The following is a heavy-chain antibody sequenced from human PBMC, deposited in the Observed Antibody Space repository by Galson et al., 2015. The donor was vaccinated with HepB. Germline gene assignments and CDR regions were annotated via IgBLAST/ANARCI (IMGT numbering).Heavy chain of an antibody. CDR1: GDSVSSNSAA. CDR3: ARGIGSSGFGY. V-gene: IGHV6-1*01. J-gene: IGHJ4*02. D-gene: IGHD6-13*01. Sequence: CAISGDSVSSNSAAWHWIRRSPSRGLEWLGRTYYRSKWYNDYAVFVKSRVNINPDTSKNQFSLQLNSVTPEDTAVYYCARGIGSSGFGYWGQGTLVTVSS. CDR2: TYYRSKWYN.